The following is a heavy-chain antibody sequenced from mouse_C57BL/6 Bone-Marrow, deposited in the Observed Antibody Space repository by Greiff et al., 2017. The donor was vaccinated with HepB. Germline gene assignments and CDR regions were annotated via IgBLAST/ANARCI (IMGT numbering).Heavy chain of an antibody. J-gene: IGHJ4*01. D-gene: IGHD1-1*01. CDR3: ARSYYYGSHYYAMDY. CDR2: IDPANGNT. Sequence: EVQRVESVAELVRPGASVKLSCTASGFNIKNTYMHWVKQRPEQGLEWIGRIDPANGNTKYAPKFQGKATITADTSSNTAYLQLSSLTSEDTAIYYCARSYYYGSHYYAMDYWGQGTSVTVSS. V-gene: IGHV14-3*01. CDR1: GFNIKNTY.